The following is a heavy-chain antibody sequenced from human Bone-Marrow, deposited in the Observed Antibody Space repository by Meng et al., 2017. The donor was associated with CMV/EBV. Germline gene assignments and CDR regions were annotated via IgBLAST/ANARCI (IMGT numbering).Heavy chain of an antibody. V-gene: IGHV4-34*01. Sequence: SETLSLTCAVYGGSFSGYYWSWIRQPPGKGLEWIGEINHSGSTNYNPSLKSRVTISVDTSKNQFPLKLSSVTAADTAVYYCARGGYQLLFPLYFDYWGQGTLVTVSS. J-gene: IGHJ4*02. CDR3: ARGGYQLLFPLYFDY. CDR1: GGSFSGYY. D-gene: IGHD2-2*01. CDR2: INHSGST.